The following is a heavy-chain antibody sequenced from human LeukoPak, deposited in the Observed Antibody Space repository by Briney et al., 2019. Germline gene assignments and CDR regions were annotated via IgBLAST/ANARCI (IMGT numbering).Heavy chain of an antibody. J-gene: IGHJ4*02. CDR3: ARDYYYGSGSFDY. CDR1: GFTFSSYS. D-gene: IGHD3-10*01. CDR2: ISSSSSTI. Sequence: GGSLRLSCAASGFTFSSYSMNWVRQAPGKGLEWVSYISSSSSTIYYADSVKGRSTISRDNAKNSLYLQMNSLRAEDTAVYYCARDYYYGSGSFDYWGQGTLVTVSS. V-gene: IGHV3-48*04.